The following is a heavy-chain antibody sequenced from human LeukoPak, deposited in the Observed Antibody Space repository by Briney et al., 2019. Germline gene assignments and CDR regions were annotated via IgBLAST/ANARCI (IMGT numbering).Heavy chain of an antibody. Sequence: SETLSLTCTVSGGSISSYYWSWIRQPPGKGLEWIGYIHYSGSTNYNPSLKSRVTISVDTSKNQFSLKLSSVTAADTAVYYCARDQTSKGDAFDIWGQGTMVTVSS. CDR2: IHYSGST. J-gene: IGHJ3*02. CDR3: ARDQTSKGDAFDI. V-gene: IGHV4-59*01. CDR1: GGSISSYY.